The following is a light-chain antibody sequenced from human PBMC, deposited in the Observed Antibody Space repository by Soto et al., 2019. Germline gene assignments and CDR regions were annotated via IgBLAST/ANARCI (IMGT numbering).Light chain of an antibody. J-gene: IGKJ3*01. CDR1: QGVSSS. CDR2: SAS. Sequence: DIQLTQSPSFLSASVGDRVTISCRASQGVSSSLAWYQQKPGKVPKLLIYSASTLQSGVPSRFSGSGSGTEFTLTISSLQPEDSATYYCQQLNSDPFTFGPGTKVDIK. CDR3: QQLNSDPFT. V-gene: IGKV1-9*01.